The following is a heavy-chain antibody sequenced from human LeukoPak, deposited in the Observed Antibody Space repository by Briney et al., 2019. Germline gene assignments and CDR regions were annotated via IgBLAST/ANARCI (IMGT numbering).Heavy chain of an antibody. V-gene: IGHV1-69*01. CDR3: ARVIEQWLENLGYYYYMDV. D-gene: IGHD6-19*01. J-gene: IGHJ6*03. CDR1: GGTFSSYA. Sequence: SVKVSCKASGGTFSSYAISWVRQAPGQGLEWMGGIIPIFGTANYAQKFQGRVTITADESTSTAYMELGSLRSEDTAVYYCARVIEQWLENLGYYYYMDVWGKGTTVTVSS. CDR2: IIPIFGTA.